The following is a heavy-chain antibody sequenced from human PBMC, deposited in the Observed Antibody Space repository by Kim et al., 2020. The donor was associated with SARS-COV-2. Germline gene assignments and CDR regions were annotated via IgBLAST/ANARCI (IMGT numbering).Heavy chain of an antibody. J-gene: IGHJ5*02. Sequence: LKGRVTISVDTSKNQFSLKLSSVTAADAAVYYCARDLSQGVVPYGWFDPWGQGTLVTVSS. V-gene: IGHV4-39*07. CDR3: ARDLSQGVVPYGWFDP. D-gene: IGHD3-3*01.